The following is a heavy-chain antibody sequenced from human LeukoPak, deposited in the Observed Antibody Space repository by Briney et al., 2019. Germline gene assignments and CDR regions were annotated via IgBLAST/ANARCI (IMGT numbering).Heavy chain of an antibody. CDR3: AREQLGSPPDY. Sequence: PGGSLRLSCAASGFTFSSYSMNWVRQAPGKGLEWVSYISSSSSTIYYADSVKGRFTISRDNAKNSLFLQMNSLRADDTAVYYCAREQLGSPPDYWGQGTLVIVSS. CDR1: GFTFSSYS. J-gene: IGHJ4*02. D-gene: IGHD3-10*01. CDR2: ISSSSSTI. V-gene: IGHV3-48*04.